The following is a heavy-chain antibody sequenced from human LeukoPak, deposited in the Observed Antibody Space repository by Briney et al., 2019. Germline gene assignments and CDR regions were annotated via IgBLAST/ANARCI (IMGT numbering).Heavy chain of an antibody. J-gene: IGHJ4*02. Sequence: PSETLSLTCAVYGGSFSGYYWSWIRQPRGKGLEWIGEINHSGSTNYNPSLKSRVTISVDTSKNQFSLKLSSVTAADTAVYYCARGPGVAGMTGGDYWGQGTLVTVSS. D-gene: IGHD6-19*01. V-gene: IGHV4-34*01. CDR1: GGSFSGYY. CDR3: ARGPGVAGMTGGDY. CDR2: INHSGST.